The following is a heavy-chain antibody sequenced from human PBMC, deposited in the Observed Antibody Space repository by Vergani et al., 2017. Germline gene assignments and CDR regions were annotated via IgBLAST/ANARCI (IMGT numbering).Heavy chain of an antibody. CDR1: GFTFSRYA. J-gene: IGHJ4*02. CDR3: AKDDRLFTVTH. Sequence: EVQLLESGGGLVQPGGSLRLSCAASGFTFSRYAMSWVRQAPGKGLEWVSAISGSGGSTYYADSVKGRFTISRDNSKTTLYLQMNSLRAEDTAVYYCAKDDRLFTVTHWGQGTLVTVAS. V-gene: IGHV3-23*01. CDR2: ISGSGGST. D-gene: IGHD4-17*01.